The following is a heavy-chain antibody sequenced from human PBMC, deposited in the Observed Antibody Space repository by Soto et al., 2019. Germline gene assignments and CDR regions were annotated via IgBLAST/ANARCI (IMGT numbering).Heavy chain of an antibody. CDR1: GYPFTSYH. V-gene: IGHV1-8*01. CDR3: ARGHISSTKNWLDP. Sequence: GASLKVSCKCSGYPFTSYHINWVRQATGQGLEWMGWMNPNSGNTGYAQTLQGRVTMTWDTSISTAYMELSSLRFEDTAMYYCARGHISSTKNWLDPWGQGTLVTVSS. D-gene: IGHD6-6*01. CDR2: MNPNSGNT. J-gene: IGHJ5*02.